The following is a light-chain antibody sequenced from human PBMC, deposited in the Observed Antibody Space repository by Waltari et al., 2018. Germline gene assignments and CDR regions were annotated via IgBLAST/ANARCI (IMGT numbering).Light chain of an antibody. V-gene: IGKV3-20*01. CDR3: QHYADSSMT. CDR2: GAS. Sequence: EIVLTKSPGTLSLSPGERATLSCRASQVVSRNYLAWYQQKPGQAPRLLIYGASTRATGIPDRFSGSGSGTDFTLTISRLEPEDFAVYFCQHYADSSMTFGQGTRLEIK. J-gene: IGKJ5*01. CDR1: QVVSRNY.